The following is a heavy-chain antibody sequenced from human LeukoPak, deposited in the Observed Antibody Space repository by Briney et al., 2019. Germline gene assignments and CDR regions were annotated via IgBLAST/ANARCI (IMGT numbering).Heavy chain of an antibody. V-gene: IGHV3-30-3*01. J-gene: IGHJ4*02. CDR3: ARDYRSGAPDFLDS. Sequence: PGGSLRLSCAVSGFTFTTYDMHWVRQAPGKGLEWVAVISSGGDIKIYADSVKGRFTISRDNSKNTLFLEMNSLRVDDTAVYYCARDYRSGAPDFLDSWGQGTLVTVSS. CDR1: GFTFTTYD. CDR2: ISSGGDIK. D-gene: IGHD1-14*01.